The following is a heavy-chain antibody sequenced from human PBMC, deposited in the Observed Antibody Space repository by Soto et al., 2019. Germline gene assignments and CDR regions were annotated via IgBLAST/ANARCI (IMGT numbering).Heavy chain of an antibody. CDR1: GFTFSSYW. V-gene: IGHV3-74*01. D-gene: IGHD6-6*01. J-gene: IGHJ4*02. CDR2: IKTDGSIT. Sequence: ELQLVESGGGLVQPGGSLRLSCAASGFTFSSYWMYWVRQAPGKGLVWVSRIKTDGSITSYADSVKGRFTVSRDNARDTLYLHMNSLRAEDTAFYYCAKDASSVPEYWGQGTLVIVSS. CDR3: AKDASSVPEY.